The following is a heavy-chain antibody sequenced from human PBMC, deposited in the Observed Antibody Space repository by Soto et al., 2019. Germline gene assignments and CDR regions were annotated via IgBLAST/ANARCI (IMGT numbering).Heavy chain of an antibody. CDR2: IDDAGPT. D-gene: IGHD3-22*01. CDR1: GGSMTSYY. V-gene: IGHV4-59*07. Sequence: SDTLSLTCTVSGGSMTSYYWNWLRQSPGKGLEWIGYIDDAGPTKFNPSLRSRVSMSILTSQGQVSLTLDSVTAADTAVYYCARAHFDFTGGYSPYWYSEVWGRGTLVTVSS. CDR3: ARAHFDFTGGYSPYWYSEV. J-gene: IGHJ2*01.